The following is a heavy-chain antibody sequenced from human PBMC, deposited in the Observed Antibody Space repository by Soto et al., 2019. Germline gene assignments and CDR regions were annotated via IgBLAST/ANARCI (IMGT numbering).Heavy chain of an antibody. D-gene: IGHD2-21*01. CDR3: ASARHIGP. V-gene: IGHV3-7*01. Sequence: EVQLVESGGDLVQPGGSLRLSCAASGFTFSNYWMSWVRQAPGKGLEWVANIKQDGSESNYADSVKGRFTISRDNAENSLYLQMTSPIAEDTAVYYCASARHIGPWGQGTLVTVSS. CDR1: GFTFSNYW. CDR2: IKQDGSES. J-gene: IGHJ5*02.